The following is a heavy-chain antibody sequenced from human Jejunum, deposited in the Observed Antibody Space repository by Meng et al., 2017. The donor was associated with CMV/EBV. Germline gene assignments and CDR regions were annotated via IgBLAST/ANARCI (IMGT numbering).Heavy chain of an antibody. Sequence: VQLVESGAEVQKPGASVKFPCKASGYTFTGYYMHWVRQAPGQGLEWMGRINPNSGATEYAQNFQGRVTMTRDTSISTAYMELSRLRSDDTAVYYCARDSRHCTSASCYSWYFDLWGRGTLVTVSS. CDR3: ARDSRHCTSASCYSWYFDL. D-gene: IGHD2-2*02. V-gene: IGHV1-2*06. J-gene: IGHJ2*01. CDR2: INPNSGAT. CDR1: GYTFTGYY.